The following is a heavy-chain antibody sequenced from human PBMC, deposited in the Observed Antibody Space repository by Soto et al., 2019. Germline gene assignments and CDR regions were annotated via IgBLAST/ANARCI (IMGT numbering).Heavy chain of an antibody. J-gene: IGHJ4*02. CDR1: GGSVSSGSYY. CDR2: IYYSGST. D-gene: IGHD3-22*01. V-gene: IGHV4-61*01. CDR3: TLYYYDSSGYYSDY. Sequence: WETLSLTCTVSGGSVSSGSYYWSWIRQPPGKGLEWIGYIYYSGSTNYNPSLKSRVTISVDTSKNQFSLKLSSVTAADTAVYYCTLYYYDSSGYYSDYWGQGTLVTVSS.